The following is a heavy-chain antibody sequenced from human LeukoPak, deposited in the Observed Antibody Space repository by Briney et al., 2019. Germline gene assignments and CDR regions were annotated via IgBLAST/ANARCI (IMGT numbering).Heavy chain of an antibody. V-gene: IGHV4-4*07. J-gene: IGHJ4*02. CDR2: IYTSGST. CDR1: GGSISYYY. CDR3: ARSIWNYFDY. Sequence: SKTLSLTCTVSGGSISYYYWSWIRQPAGKGLEWIGRIYTSGSTNYSPSLKSRVTMSVDTSKNQFSLKLSSVTAADTAVYYCARSIWNYFDYWGQGALVTVSS. D-gene: IGHD3-9*01.